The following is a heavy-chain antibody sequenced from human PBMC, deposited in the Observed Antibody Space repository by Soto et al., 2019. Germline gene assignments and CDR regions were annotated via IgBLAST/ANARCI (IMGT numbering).Heavy chain of an antibody. D-gene: IGHD6-19*01. CDR2: VYHTGST. J-gene: IGHJ4*02. V-gene: IGHV4-59*01. CDR1: GASITTYY. CDR3: ARRLFGSGWTLDS. Sequence: ETLSLTCDVSGASITTYYWTWIRQAPGKGLEWIGNVYHTGSTDYNSSLKSRVTISVDTSKNQFSLNMNSVTAADTAVYYCARRLFGSGWTLDSWGQGALVTVSS.